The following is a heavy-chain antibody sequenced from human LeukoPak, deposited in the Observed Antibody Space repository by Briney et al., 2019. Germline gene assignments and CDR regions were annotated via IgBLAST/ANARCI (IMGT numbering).Heavy chain of an antibody. CDR3: AKDLAAERDY. CDR1: GFTFSSYA. CDR2: ISGSGGST. Sequence: GGSLRLSCAGSGFTFSSYAMSWVRQSPGKGLEWVSAISGSGGSTYYADSVKGRFTISRDNSKNTLYLQMNSLRAEDTAVYYCAKDLAAERDYWGQGTLVTVSS. D-gene: IGHD6-13*01. V-gene: IGHV3-23*01. J-gene: IGHJ4*02.